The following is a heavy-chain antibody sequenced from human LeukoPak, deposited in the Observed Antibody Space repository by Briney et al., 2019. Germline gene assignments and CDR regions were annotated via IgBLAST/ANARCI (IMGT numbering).Heavy chain of an antibody. CDR3: ARGTGTDDAFDI. J-gene: IGHJ3*02. CDR1: GYTFTTYT. D-gene: IGHD1-14*01. V-gene: IGHV1-2*02. CDR2: INPNSGGT. Sequence: GASVKVSCKASGYTFTTYTMNWVRQAPGQGLEWMGWINPNSGGTNYAQKFQGRVTMTRDTSISTAYMELSRLRSDDTAVYYCARGTGTDDAFDIWGQGTMVTVSS.